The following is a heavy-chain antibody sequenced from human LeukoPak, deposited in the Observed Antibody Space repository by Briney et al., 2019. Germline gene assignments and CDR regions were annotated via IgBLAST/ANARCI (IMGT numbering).Heavy chain of an antibody. CDR1: GFTFSSYS. Sequence: GGSLRLSCAASGFTFSSYSMNRVRQAPGKGLEWVSYISSSSGTIYYADSVKGRFTISRDNAKSSLYLQMNSLRAEDTAVYYCARASNNYYYYYMDVWGKGTTVTVSS. J-gene: IGHJ6*03. D-gene: IGHD4-11*01. CDR2: ISSSSGTI. V-gene: IGHV3-48*04. CDR3: ARASNNYYYYYMDV.